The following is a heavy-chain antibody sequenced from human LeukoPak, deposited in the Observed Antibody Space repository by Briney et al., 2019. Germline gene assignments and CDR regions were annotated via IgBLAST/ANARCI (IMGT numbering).Heavy chain of an antibody. Sequence: PSETLSLTCTVSGGSISSYYWSWIRQPAGKGLEWIGRIYTSGSTNYNPSLKSRVTMSVDTSKNQFSLKLSSVTAADTAVYYCARDPPVVPAAKAHAFDIWGQGTMVTVSS. CDR1: GGSISSYY. J-gene: IGHJ3*02. V-gene: IGHV4-4*07. CDR2: IYTSGST. CDR3: ARDPPVVPAAKAHAFDI. D-gene: IGHD2-2*01.